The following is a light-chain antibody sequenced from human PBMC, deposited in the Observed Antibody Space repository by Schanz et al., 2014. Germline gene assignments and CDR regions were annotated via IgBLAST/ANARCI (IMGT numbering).Light chain of an antibody. Sequence: IPLTQSPSSLSASVGDRVTITCRASQAISSSLAWYQQRPGKAPKLLIYAASTLQSGVPSRFSGSGSGTDFTLAISSLQPEDFATYYCQQYNSYRTFGQGTKVEI. CDR3: QQYNSYRT. CDR2: AAS. J-gene: IGKJ1*01. V-gene: IGKV1-9*01. CDR1: QAISSS.